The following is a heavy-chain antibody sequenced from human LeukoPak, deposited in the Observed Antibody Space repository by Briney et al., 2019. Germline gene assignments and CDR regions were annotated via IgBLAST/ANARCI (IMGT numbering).Heavy chain of an antibody. J-gene: IGHJ4*02. CDR2: ISGSGGST. D-gene: IGHD5-18*01. CDR1: GFTFSSYA. Sequence: GGSLRLYCAASGFTFSSYAMSWVRQAPGKGLEWVSAISGSGGSTYYADSVKGRFTISRDNSKNTLYLQMNSLRAEDTAVYYCAKTPLQLWFHFDYWGQGTLVTVSS. CDR3: AKTPLQLWFHFDY. V-gene: IGHV3-23*01.